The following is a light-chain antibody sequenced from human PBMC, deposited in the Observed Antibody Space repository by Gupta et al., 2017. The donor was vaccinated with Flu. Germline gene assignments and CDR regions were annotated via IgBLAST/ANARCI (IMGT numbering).Light chain of an antibody. Sequence: TLSCTGTSNDVGAYEYVSWYQQHPGKAPKLIIYEVTNRPSGISNRFSGSKSGNTASLTISGLQAEDEAEYYCSSYSSSTTLSYVFGTGTKVTVL. CDR3: SSYSSSTTLSYV. CDR2: EVT. J-gene: IGLJ1*01. CDR1: SNDVGAYEY. V-gene: IGLV2-14*01.